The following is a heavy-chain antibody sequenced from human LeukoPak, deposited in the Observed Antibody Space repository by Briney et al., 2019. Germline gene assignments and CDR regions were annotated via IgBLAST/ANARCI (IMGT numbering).Heavy chain of an antibody. CDR1: GFTFSSYS. CDR3: ARLIGGDAFDI. D-gene: IGHD2/OR15-2a*01. Sequence: SGGSLRFSCAASGFTFSSYSMNWVRQAPGKGLEWVSSISSSSSYIYYADSVKGRFTISRDNAKNSLYLQMNSLRAEDTAVYYCARLIGGDAFDIWGQGTMVTVSS. V-gene: IGHV3-21*01. CDR2: ISSSSSYI. J-gene: IGHJ3*02.